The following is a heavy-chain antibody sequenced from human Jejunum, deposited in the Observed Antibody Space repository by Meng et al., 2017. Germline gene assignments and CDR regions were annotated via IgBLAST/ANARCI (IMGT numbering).Heavy chain of an antibody. CDR2: IHQTGST. J-gene: IGHJ5*01. CDR3: ARYLWSRGLFDS. CDR1: SGSFSGYY. Sequence: QWGAGVLKLPGPLSLPCPVYSGSFSGYYWSWVRQSPGKGLEWIGEIHQTGSTNYSTSLPSRVTISIDTSKNEFSLELRSVTAADTAVYYCARYLWSRGLFDSWGQGTLVTVSS. V-gene: IGHV4-34*01. D-gene: IGHD2-21*01.